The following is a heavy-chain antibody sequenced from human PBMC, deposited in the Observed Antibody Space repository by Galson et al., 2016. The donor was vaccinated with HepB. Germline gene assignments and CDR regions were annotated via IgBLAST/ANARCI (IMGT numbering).Heavy chain of an antibody. J-gene: IGHJ6*03. CDR3: VKGGEPSDRRRQIANYYQPMDV. V-gene: IGHV3-53*05. Sequence: SLRLSCAASEFTVSGNSMSWVRQAPGKGLEWVARLHSGASAYYAESVKGRFTISRVNDKNTLYLQMNSLRPEDTALYYCVKGGEPSDRRRQIANYYQPMDVWGRGTTVIVSS. CDR2: LHSGASA. D-gene: IGHD3-22*01. CDR1: EFTVSGNS.